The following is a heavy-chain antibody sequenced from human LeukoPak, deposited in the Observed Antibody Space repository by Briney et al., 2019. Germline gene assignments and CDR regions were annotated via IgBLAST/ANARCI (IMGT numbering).Heavy chain of an antibody. J-gene: IGHJ4*02. Sequence: GESLKISCKGSGYRFTSYWIGWVRQVPGKGLEWMGIIYPGDSDIRYSPSFLGQVTISADRSISTAYLQWSSLKASDTAIYYCARGGEGSGWPFDYWGQGTLVTVSA. D-gene: IGHD6-19*01. CDR1: GYRFTSYW. V-gene: IGHV5-51*01. CDR3: ARGGEGSGWPFDY. CDR2: IYPGDSDI.